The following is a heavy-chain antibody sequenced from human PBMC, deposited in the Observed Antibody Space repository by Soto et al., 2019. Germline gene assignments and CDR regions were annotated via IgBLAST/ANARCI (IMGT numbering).Heavy chain of an antibody. J-gene: IGHJ6*02. CDR1: GGSFSGYY. CDR2: IYHSGGT. D-gene: IGHD3-10*01. CDR3: ARGALVWFGAHDYYGMDV. Sequence: QVQLQQWGAGLLKPSETLSLTCGVFGGSFSGYYWTWIRQPPGKGLEWIGEIYHSGGTNYHPSLKSRVTISVDTSNNHLSLKLSSVTAADTAVYDCARGALVWFGAHDYYGMDVWGQGTTVTVSS. V-gene: IGHV4-34*01.